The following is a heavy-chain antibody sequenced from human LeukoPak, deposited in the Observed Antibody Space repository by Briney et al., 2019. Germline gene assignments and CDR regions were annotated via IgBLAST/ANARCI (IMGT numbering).Heavy chain of an antibody. J-gene: IGHJ5*02. CDR3: AKVVVPAAINNWFDP. CDR2: MSYDGSNK. Sequence: GGSLRLSCAASGFTFSSYGMHWVRQAPGKGLEWVAVMSYDGSNKYYADSVKGRFTISRDNSKNTLYLQMNSPRAEDTAVYYCAKVVVPAAINNWFDPWGQGTLVTVSS. D-gene: IGHD2-2*02. V-gene: IGHV3-30*18. CDR1: GFTFSSYG.